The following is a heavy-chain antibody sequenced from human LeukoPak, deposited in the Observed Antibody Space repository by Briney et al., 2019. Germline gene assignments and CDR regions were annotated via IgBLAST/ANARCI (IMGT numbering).Heavy chain of an antibody. CDR1: GYILTSYG. Sequence: GASVKVSCKASGYILTSYGISWVRQAPGQGLEWMGWISAYNGNTTYAQNLQGSVTMTTDTSTSTAYMELRSLRSDDTAVYYCARYCSGGSCYLPLGFFDLWGRGTLVTVSS. J-gene: IGHJ2*01. D-gene: IGHD2-15*01. V-gene: IGHV1-18*01. CDR2: ISAYNGNT. CDR3: ARYCSGGSCYLPLGFFDL.